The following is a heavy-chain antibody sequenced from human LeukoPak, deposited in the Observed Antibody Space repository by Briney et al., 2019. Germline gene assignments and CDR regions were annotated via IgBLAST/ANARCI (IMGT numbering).Heavy chain of an antibody. V-gene: IGHV3-48*01. Sequence: GGSLRLSCAASGFTFSSYSMNWVRQAPGKGLEWVSYISSGSSTIYYADSVKGRFTISRDNAKNSLYLQMNSLRAEDTAVYYCARDPVLTYYYDSSGYYDYWGQGTLVTVSS. D-gene: IGHD3-22*01. CDR1: GFTFSSYS. J-gene: IGHJ4*02. CDR2: ISSGSSTI. CDR3: ARDPVLTYYYDSSGYYDY.